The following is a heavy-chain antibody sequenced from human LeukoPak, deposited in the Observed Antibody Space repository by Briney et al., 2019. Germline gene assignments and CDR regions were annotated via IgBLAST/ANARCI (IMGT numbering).Heavy chain of an antibody. CDR1: GFTVSSNY. CDR2: IYSGGST. D-gene: IGHD3-3*01. Sequence: GGSLRLSCAASGFTVSSNYMSWFRKAPGKGLEWVSVIYSGGSTYYADSVKGRFTISRDNSKNTLYLQMNSLRAEDTAVYYCARDLLGVIIPSYWGQGTLVTVSS. CDR3: ARDLLGVIIPSY. V-gene: IGHV3-66*02. J-gene: IGHJ4*02.